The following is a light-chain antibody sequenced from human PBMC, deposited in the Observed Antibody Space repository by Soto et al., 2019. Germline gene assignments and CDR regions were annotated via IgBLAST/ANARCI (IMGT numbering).Light chain of an antibody. V-gene: IGKV3-15*01. CDR1: LPISNY. J-gene: IGKJ4*01. CDR2: GAS. CDR3: QQYTNWPLT. Sequence: MTQSPSSLSASVGDRVTITCRASLPISNYLAWYQQKPGQAPRLLIYGASTRATGIPVRFSGSGSGTEFTLTISSLQSEDFAVYYCQQYTNWPLTFGGGTKVDIK.